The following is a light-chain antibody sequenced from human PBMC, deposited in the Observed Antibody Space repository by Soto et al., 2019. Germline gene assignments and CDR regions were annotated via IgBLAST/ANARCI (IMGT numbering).Light chain of an antibody. CDR2: DAS. CDR1: QSVSSY. V-gene: IGKV3-11*01. J-gene: IGKJ5*01. CDR3: QQRSNSIT. Sequence: EIVLTQSPATLSLSAGERATLSCRASQSVSSYLAWYQQKPGQAPRLLIYDASNRATGIPARFGGSGSGTDFTLPISSIEPEDFAIDDCQQRSNSITFGQGTRLEIK.